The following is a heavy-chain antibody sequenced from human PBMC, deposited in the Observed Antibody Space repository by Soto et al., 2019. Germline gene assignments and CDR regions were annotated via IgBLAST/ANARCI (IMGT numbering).Heavy chain of an antibody. CDR3: ARDNNWADY. Sequence: QVQLVQSGTEVKEPGASVKVSCKASGYTFANSAMHWVRQAPGQRLEWMGWINAANGNTKYSQRFQGRLTISRNTYASTAVMELSGLRYEDTAVYYCARDNNWADYWGQGTLVTVSS. V-gene: IGHV1-3*01. CDR1: GYTFANSA. CDR2: INAANGNT. D-gene: IGHD1-1*01. J-gene: IGHJ4*02.